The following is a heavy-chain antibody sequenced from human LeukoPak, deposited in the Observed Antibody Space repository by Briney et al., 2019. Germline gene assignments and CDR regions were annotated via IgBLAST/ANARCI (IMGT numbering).Heavy chain of an antibody. V-gene: IGHV1-69*05. CDR3: ARGWSGAQTSAGGNWFDP. CDR2: IIPIFGTA. D-gene: IGHD1-26*01. CDR1: GGTFSSYA. J-gene: IGHJ5*02. Sequence: ASVKVSCKASGGTFSSYAIGWVRQAPGQGLEWMGGIIPIFGTANYAQKFQGRVTITTDESTSTAYMELSSLRSEDTAVYYCARGWSGAQTSAGGNWFDPWGQGTLVTVSS.